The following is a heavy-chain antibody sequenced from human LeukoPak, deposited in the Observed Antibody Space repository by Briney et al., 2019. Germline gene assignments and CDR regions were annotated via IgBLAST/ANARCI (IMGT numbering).Heavy chain of an antibody. J-gene: IGHJ5*02. Sequence: PGGSLRLSCTDSGFTFRNYWMNWVRQAPGKGLEWVSGISGGGGSTYYADSVKGRFTISRDNSKNTLYLQMDSLRAEDTALYYCAKGSGINHYHWIDPWGQGTLVTVSS. CDR1: GFTFRNYW. V-gene: IGHV3-23*01. D-gene: IGHD1-14*01. CDR2: ISGGGGST. CDR3: AKGSGINHYHWIDP.